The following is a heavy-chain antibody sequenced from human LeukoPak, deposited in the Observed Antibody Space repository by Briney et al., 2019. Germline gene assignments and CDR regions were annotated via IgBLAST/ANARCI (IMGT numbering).Heavy chain of an antibody. V-gene: IGHV4-38-2*02. CDR1: GYSISSGYY. D-gene: IGHD2-8*01. J-gene: IGHJ5*02. CDR2: IYHSGST. CDR3: ARDVSLFKGFDP. Sequence: SETLSLXCTVSGYSISSGYYWGWIRQPPGKGLEWIGSIYHSGSTYYNPSLKSRVTISVDTSKNQFSLKLSSVTAADTAVYYCARDVSLFKGFDPWGQGTLVTVSS.